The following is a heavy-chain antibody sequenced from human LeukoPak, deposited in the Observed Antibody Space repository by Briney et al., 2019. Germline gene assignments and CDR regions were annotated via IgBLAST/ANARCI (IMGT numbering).Heavy chain of an antibody. D-gene: IGHD2-21*01. CDR1: GFTFSSYG. CDR3: AKDPTSSVNATTSDY. Sequence: QSGRSLRLSCAASGFTFSSYGMLWVRQAPGKGLEWVAVISYDGSNKYYADSVKGRFTISRDNSKNTLYLQMNRLRAEDTAVYYCAKDPTSSVNATTSDYWGQGTLVTVSS. CDR2: ISYDGSNK. V-gene: IGHV3-30*18. J-gene: IGHJ4*02.